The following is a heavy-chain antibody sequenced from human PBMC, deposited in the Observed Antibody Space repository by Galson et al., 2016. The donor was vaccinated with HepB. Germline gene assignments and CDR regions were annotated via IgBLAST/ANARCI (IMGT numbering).Heavy chain of an antibody. J-gene: IGHJ5*02. Sequence: TLSLTCTVSGGSISGSTYYWGWIRQSPGKGLEWIGSIYHSGSDYGNPSLKSRVTVSVDTSKNQFSLNLTSVTAADTAVYYCARQGDTANNWFGPWGQGTLVSVSS. CDR2: IYHSGSD. CDR3: ARQGDTANNWFGP. V-gene: IGHV4-39*01. D-gene: IGHD5-18*01. CDR1: GGSISGSTYY.